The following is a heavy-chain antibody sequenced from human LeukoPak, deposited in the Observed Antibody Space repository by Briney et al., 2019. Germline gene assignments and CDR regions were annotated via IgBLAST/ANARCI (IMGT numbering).Heavy chain of an antibody. CDR3: ARAGLDFWSGYVDYYYYMDV. CDR1: GGSFSGYF. V-gene: IGHV4-34*01. D-gene: IGHD3-3*01. CDR2: INHSGST. Sequence: SETLSLTCAVYGGSFSGYFLSWIRQPPGKGLEWIGEINHSGSTNYDPSLKSRVTISVDTSKNQFSLKLSSVTAADTAVYYCARAGLDFWSGYVDYYYYMDVWGKGTTVTVSS. J-gene: IGHJ6*03.